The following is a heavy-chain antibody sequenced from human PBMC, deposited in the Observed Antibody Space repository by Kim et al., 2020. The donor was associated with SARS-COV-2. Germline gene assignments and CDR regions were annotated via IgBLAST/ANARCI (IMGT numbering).Heavy chain of an antibody. D-gene: IGHD1-26*01. J-gene: IGHJ4*02. V-gene: IGHV4-31*03. CDR2: IYYSGST. Sequence: SETLSLTCTVSGGSISSGGYYWSWIRQHPGKGLEWIGYIYYSGSTYYNPSLKSRVTISVDTSKNQFSLKLSSVTAADTAVYYCARFNKGREGVTTRYFDYWGQGTLVTVSS. CDR3: ARFNKGREGVTTRYFDY. CDR1: GGSISSGGYY.